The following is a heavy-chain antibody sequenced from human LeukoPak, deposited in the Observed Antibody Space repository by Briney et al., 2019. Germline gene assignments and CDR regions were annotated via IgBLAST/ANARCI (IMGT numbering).Heavy chain of an antibody. CDR2: IYYSGST. CDR3: ARLMITFGGIY. CDR1: GGSISSSSYY. J-gene: IGHJ4*02. D-gene: IGHD3-16*01. Sequence: SETLSLACTVSGGSISSSSYYWGWIRQPPGKGLEWIGSIYYSGSTYYNPSLKSRVTISVDTSKNQFSLKLSSVTAADTAVYYCARLMITFGGIYWGQGTLVTVSS. V-gene: IGHV4-39*01.